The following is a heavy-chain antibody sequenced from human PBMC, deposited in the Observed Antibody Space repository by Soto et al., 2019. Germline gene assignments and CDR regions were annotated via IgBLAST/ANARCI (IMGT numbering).Heavy chain of an antibody. J-gene: IGHJ6*02. CDR1: GFTFSGYW. CDR3: ARGNSGMDV. CDR2: IKSDGSTT. V-gene: IGHV3-74*01. Sequence: EVQLVESGGGLVQPGGSLRISCAASGFTFSGYWMHWVRQAPGKGLVWVSRIKSDGSTTNYADSVQGRFTMSRDNAKNTLYLQMNSLRAEDTAVYYCARGNSGMDVWGQGTTVTVYS.